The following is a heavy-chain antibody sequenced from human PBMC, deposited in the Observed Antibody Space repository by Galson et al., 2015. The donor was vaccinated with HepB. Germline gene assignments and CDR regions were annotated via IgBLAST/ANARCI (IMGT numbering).Heavy chain of an antibody. CDR1: GFTVSSNY. V-gene: IGHV3-53*01. Sequence: SLRLSCAASGFTVSSNYMSWVRQAPGRGLECVSVIYSGGNTYYADSVRGRFIISRDNSKNTLYLQMNSLRVEDTAVYYCARGYSRSWYSVLGFWGQGTLVTVSS. J-gene: IGHJ1*01. CDR2: IYSGGNT. D-gene: IGHD6-13*01. CDR3: ARGYSRSWYSVLGF.